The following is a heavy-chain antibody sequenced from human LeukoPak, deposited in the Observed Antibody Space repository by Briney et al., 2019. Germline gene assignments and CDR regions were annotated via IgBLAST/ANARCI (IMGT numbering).Heavy chain of an antibody. D-gene: IGHD2-2*01. J-gene: IGHJ6*03. Sequence: ASVKVSCRASGYTFTSYGISWVRQAPGQGLEWMGWISAYNGNTNYAQKLQGRVTMTTDTSTSTAYMELRSLRSDDTAVYYCVRLPDYYYYYMDVWGKGTTVTVSS. CDR2: ISAYNGNT. CDR1: GYTFTSYG. V-gene: IGHV1-18*01. CDR3: VRLPDYYYYYMDV.